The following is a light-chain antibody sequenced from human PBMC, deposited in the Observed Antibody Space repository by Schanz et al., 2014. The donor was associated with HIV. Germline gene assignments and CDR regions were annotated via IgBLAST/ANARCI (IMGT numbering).Light chain of an antibody. CDR2: GST. CDR1: SSNIGAGYD. Sequence: QSVLTQPPSVSGAPGQRVTISCTGSSSNIGAGYDVHWYQHLPGTAPKLLIYGSTNRPSGVPDRFSGSKSRTSASLAISGLQAEDEADYYCQSYDRTSSGPVVFGGGTKLTVL. V-gene: IGLV1-40*01. J-gene: IGLJ2*01. CDR3: QSYDRTSSGPVV.